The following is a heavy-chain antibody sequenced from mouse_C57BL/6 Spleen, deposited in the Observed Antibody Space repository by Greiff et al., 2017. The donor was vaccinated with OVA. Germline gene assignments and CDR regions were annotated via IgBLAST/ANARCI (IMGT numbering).Heavy chain of an antibody. Sequence: VQLVESGPGLVQPSQSLSITCTVSGFSLTSYGVHWVRQSPGKGLEWLGVIWSGGSTDYNAAFISRLSISKDNSKSQVFFKMNSLQADDTAIYYCARSYDGYYLGYFDVWGTGTTVTVSS. CDR2: IWSGGST. D-gene: IGHD2-3*01. V-gene: IGHV2-2*01. CDR1: GFSLTSYG. CDR3: ARSYDGYYLGYFDV. J-gene: IGHJ1*03.